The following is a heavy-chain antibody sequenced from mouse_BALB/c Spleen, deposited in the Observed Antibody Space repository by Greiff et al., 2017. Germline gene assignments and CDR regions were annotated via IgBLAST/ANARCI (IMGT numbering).Heavy chain of an antibody. CDR3: ARDPYDRGYYFDY. CDR2: INSNGGST. D-gene: IGHD2-3*01. Sequence: EVHLVESGGGLVQPGGSLKLSCAASGFTFSSYGMSWVRQTPDKRLELVATINSNGGSTYYPDSVKGRFTISRDNAKNTLYLQMSSLKSEDTAMYYCARDPYDRGYYFDYWGQGTTLTVSS. V-gene: IGHV5-6-3*01. J-gene: IGHJ2*01. CDR1: GFTFSSYG.